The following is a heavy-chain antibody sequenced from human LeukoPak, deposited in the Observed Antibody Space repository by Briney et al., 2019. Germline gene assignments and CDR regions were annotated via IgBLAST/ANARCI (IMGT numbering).Heavy chain of an antibody. CDR1: GGSISSFY. CDR2: IHYSGTA. V-gene: IGHV4-59*01. CDR3: ARDPNSSSSEHFYGMDV. Sequence: SETLSLTCTVSGGSISSFYWSWIRQPPGQGLEWIGYIHYSGTANYISFLKSRVTISVDTSKNQCSLKLQSVTAADTAVYYCARDPNSSSSEHFYGMDVWGRGTSVTVSS. J-gene: IGHJ6*02. D-gene: IGHD6-6*01.